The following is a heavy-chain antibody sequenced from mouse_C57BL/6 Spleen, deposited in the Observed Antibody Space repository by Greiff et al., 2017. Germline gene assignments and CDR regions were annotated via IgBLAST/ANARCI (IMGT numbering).Heavy chain of an antibody. V-gene: IGHV1-26*01. J-gene: IGHJ2*01. CDR2: INPNNGGT. D-gene: IGHD1-1*01. CDR3: ARSSYYYFDY. Sequence: VQLQQSGPELVKPGASVKISCKASGYTFTDYYMNWVKQSHGKSLEWIGDINPNNGGTSYNQKFKGKATLTVDKSSSTAYMELRSLTSEDSAVXYCARSSYYYFDYWGQGTTLTVSS. CDR1: GYTFTDYY.